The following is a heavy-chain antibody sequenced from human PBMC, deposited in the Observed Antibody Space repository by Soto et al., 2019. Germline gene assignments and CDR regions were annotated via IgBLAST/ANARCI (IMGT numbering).Heavy chain of an antibody. V-gene: IGHV1-24*01. D-gene: IGHD3-22*01. Sequence: GASVKVSCKVSGYTLTELSMHWVRQAPGKGLEWMGGFDPEDGETIYAQKFQGRVTMTEDTSTDTAYMELSSLRSEDTAVYYCATAWVYYDSSGYYDYWGQGTLVTVSS. CDR3: ATAWVYYDSSGYYDY. CDR1: GYTLTELS. J-gene: IGHJ4*02. CDR2: FDPEDGET.